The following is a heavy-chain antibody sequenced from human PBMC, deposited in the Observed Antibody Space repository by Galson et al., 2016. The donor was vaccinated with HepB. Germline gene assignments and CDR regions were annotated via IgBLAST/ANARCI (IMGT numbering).Heavy chain of an antibody. Sequence: LSLTCTVSGGSISSNDYYWGWIRQPPGKGLEWIGSVYYSGTTHYNPSLKSRVTISVDTSKNQFSLKLSSVTAADTAVYYCATRLGCLVAYWGQGTLVTVSS. CDR3: ATRLGCLVAY. CDR1: GGSISSNDYY. V-gene: IGHV4-39*01. CDR2: VYYSGTT. D-gene: IGHD3-16*01. J-gene: IGHJ4*02.